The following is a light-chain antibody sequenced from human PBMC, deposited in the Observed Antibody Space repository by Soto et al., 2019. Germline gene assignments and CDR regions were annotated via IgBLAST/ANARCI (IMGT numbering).Light chain of an antibody. CDR1: GSDVGGYNY. CDR2: EVS. CDR3: SSYAGNNNLV. Sequence: QSALTQPPSASGSPGQSVTISCTGTGSDVGGYNYVSWYQQHPSKAPKLMIYEVSKRPSGVPDRFSGSKSGNTASLTVSGLQPEDEADYHCSSYAGNNNLVFGGGTKLTVL. V-gene: IGLV2-8*01. J-gene: IGLJ2*01.